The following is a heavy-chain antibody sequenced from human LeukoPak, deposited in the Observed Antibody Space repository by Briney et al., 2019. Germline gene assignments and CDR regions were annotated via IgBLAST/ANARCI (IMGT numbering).Heavy chain of an antibody. V-gene: IGHV4-59*01. Sequence: SETLSLTCTVSGSSISYWYWSWIRQPPGKGLEWIGYIFYSGSTNYNPSLKSRVTISVDKSKNQFSLKLKSVTAADTAVYYCARAGAWQIDPWGQGTLVTVSS. CDR1: GSSISYWY. D-gene: IGHD3-10*01. CDR2: IFYSGST. J-gene: IGHJ5*02. CDR3: ARAGAWQIDP.